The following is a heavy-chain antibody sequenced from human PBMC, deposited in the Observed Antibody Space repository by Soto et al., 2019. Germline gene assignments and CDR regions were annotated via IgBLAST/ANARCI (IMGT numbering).Heavy chain of an antibody. CDR2: IWYDGSNK. CDR3: ASSNGGSYYGKDYYGMDV. D-gene: IGHD1-26*01. Sequence: QVQLVESGGGVVQPGRSLRLSCAASGFTFSSYGMHWVRQAPGKGLERVAVIWYDGSNKYYADSVKGRFTISRDNSKNTLYLQMNSLRAEDTAVYYCASSNGGSYYGKDYYGMDVWGQGTTVTVSS. CDR1: GFTFSSYG. J-gene: IGHJ6*02. V-gene: IGHV3-33*01.